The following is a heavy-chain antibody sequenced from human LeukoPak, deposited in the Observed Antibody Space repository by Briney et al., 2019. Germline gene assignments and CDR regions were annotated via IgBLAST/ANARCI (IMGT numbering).Heavy chain of an antibody. CDR3: ARVVPGYSSSWYSSDYYYYMDV. V-gene: IGHV4-39*07. CDR2: FYYSGST. CDR1: DDSISNNNYY. D-gene: IGHD6-13*01. J-gene: IGHJ6*03. Sequence: SETLSLTCTVSDDSISNNNYYWGWIRQPPGKGLGWIGSFYYSGSTNYNPSLKSRVTMSVDTSKNQFSLKLSSVTAADTAVYYCARVVPGYSSSWYSSDYYYYMDVWGKGTTVTVSS.